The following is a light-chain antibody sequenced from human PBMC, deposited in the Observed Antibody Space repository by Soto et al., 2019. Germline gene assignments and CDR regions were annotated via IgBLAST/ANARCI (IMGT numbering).Light chain of an antibody. CDR1: QSVSSTH. CDR2: GAS. CDR3: QQHGDSLT. Sequence: ELVLTQSPGTLSLSPGERATLSCRASQSVSSTHLAWYQQKPGQAPRLLIYGASSRATGIPDRFSGGGSGTHFTLTISRLEPEDFAVYYCQQHGDSLTFGGGTKVDIK. V-gene: IGKV3-20*01. J-gene: IGKJ4*01.